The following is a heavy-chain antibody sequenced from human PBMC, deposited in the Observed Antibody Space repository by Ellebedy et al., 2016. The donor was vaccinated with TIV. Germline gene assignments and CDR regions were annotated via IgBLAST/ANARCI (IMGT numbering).Heavy chain of an antibody. J-gene: IGHJ6*02. V-gene: IGHV3-15*01. CDR1: GFTFSNAW. Sequence: GESLKISXAASGFTFSNAWMSWVRQAPGKGLEWVGHIKSKTDGGTTDYAAPVKGRFTISRDDSKNTLYLQMNSLKTEDTAVYYCTTVDYGSGSYVNYYYGMDVWGQGTTVTVSS. CDR3: TTVDYGSGSYVNYYYGMDV. CDR2: IKSKTDGGTT. D-gene: IGHD3-10*01.